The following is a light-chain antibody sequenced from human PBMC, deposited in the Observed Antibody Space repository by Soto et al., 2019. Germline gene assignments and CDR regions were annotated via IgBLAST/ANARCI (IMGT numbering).Light chain of an antibody. J-gene: IGLJ1*01. CDR1: SSDIGSYNL. Sequence: QSALSQPASVSGSPGQSVTISCTGTSSDIGSYNLVSWYHHRPGQAPKLVIYEVTRRPSVDSNRFSGSKSGSTASLTISGLQAEDEADYYCSAYTTSIALYVFGAGTKVTVL. CDR3: SAYTTSIALYV. CDR2: EVT. V-gene: IGLV2-14*02.